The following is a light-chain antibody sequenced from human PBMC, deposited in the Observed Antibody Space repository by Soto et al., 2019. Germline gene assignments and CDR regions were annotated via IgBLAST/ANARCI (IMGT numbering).Light chain of an antibody. CDR2: KAS. V-gene: IGKV1-5*03. CDR3: QQYRAYWT. CDR1: QTISSW. Sequence: DIQMTQSPSTLSGSVGDRVTITCRASQTISSWLAWYQQKPGKAPKLLIYKASTLKSGVPSRFSGSGSGTEFTLTITSLQPDDFAIYYCQQYRAYWTFGQGTKVDIK. J-gene: IGKJ1*01.